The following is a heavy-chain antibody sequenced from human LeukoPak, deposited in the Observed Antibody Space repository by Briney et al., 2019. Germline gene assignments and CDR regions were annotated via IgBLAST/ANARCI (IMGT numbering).Heavy chain of an antibody. D-gene: IGHD4-23*01. CDR3: ASQGPGGGNSGLYAFDI. Sequence: SETLSLTCAVSGGSISSGGYSWSWIRQPPGKGLEWIGYIYHSGSTYYNPSLKSRVTISVDRSKNQFSLKLSSVTAADTAVYYCASQGPGGGNSGLYAFDIWGQGTMVTVSS. CDR2: IYHSGST. J-gene: IGHJ3*02. V-gene: IGHV4-30-2*01. CDR1: GGSISSGGYS.